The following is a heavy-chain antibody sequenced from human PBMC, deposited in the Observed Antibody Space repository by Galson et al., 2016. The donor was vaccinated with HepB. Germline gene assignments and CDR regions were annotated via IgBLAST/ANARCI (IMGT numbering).Heavy chain of an antibody. D-gene: IGHD6-19*01. V-gene: IGHV3-53*01. CDR3: ARDYPGSSGNVGTFDI. Sequence: SLRLSCAASGFTVSRYYMSWVRQAPGKGLEWVSVIYSGGGTFYADSVKGRFTISRDNSRNTLYVQMNNLRAEDTAVYYCARDYPGSSGNVGTFDIWDQGTMVAVSS. J-gene: IGHJ3*02. CDR1: GFTVSRYY. CDR2: IYSGGGT.